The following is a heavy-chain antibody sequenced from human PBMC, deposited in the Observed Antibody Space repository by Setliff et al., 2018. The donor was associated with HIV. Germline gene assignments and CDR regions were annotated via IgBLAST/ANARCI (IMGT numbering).Heavy chain of an antibody. CDR3: TRDGGEY. J-gene: IGHJ4*02. CDR2: IKEDGSEK. Sequence: RLSCEASGSIFSRYWMSWVRQAPGKGLVWVANIKEDGSEKYYVDSVKGRFTVSRDNAKNSVYLQMNGLRVDDTALYYCTRDGGEYWGEGTLVTVSS. D-gene: IGHD3-16*01. CDR1: GSIFSRYW. V-gene: IGHV3-7*03.